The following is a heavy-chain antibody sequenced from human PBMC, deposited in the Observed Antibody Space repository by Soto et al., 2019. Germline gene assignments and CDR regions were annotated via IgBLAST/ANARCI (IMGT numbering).Heavy chain of an antibody. CDR2: IYLGDSNT. CDR1: GYSFTSYW. Sequence: GESLKISCKGSGYSFTSYWIGWVRQMPGKGLEWMEIIYLGDSNTRYSPSFQGQVTISADKSISTAYLEWSSLKASDTAIYYCARQEYCSSTACYTVDSWGQGTLVTVSS. V-gene: IGHV5-51*01. J-gene: IGHJ4*02. D-gene: IGHD2-2*02. CDR3: ARQEYCSSTACYTVDS.